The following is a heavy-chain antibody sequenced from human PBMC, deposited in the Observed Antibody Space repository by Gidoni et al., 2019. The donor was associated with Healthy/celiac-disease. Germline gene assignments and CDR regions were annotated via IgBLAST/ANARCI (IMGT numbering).Heavy chain of an antibody. CDR2: IRSKANSYAT. V-gene: IGHV3-73*01. CDR3: TRHGQSSGWYAPEDY. D-gene: IGHD6-19*01. CDR1: GFTFSGSA. Sequence: EVQLVESGGGLVQPGGSLKLSCAASGFTFSGSAMHWVRQASGKGLEWVGRIRSKANSYATAYAASVKGRFTISRDDSKNTAYLQMNSLKTEDTAVYYCTRHGQSSGWYAPEDYWGQGTLVTVSS. J-gene: IGHJ4*02.